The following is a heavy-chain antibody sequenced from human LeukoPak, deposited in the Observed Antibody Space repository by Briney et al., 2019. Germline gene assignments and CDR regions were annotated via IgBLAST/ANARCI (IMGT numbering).Heavy chain of an antibody. V-gene: IGHV4-34*01. Sequence: PSETLSLTCAVYGGSFTGYYWSWIRQPPGKGLEWIGEINHSGSTNYHPSLESRLTISMDKSKNSFSLRLTSVTAADTAVYYCAREIFGARAFQYWGQGILVTVSS. CDR1: GGSFTGYY. CDR3: AREIFGARAFQY. CDR2: INHSGST. D-gene: IGHD3-3*01. J-gene: IGHJ4*02.